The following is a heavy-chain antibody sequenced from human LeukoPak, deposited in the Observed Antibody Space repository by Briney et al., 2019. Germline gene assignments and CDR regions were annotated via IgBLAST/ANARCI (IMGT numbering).Heavy chain of an antibody. CDR1: GFTFSSYG. J-gene: IGHJ4*02. V-gene: IGHV3-30*02. CDR3: AKARSYDYGDYQDY. D-gene: IGHD4-17*01. CDR2: IRYDGSNK. Sequence: GGSLRLSCAASGFTFSSYGMHWVRQAPGKGLEWVAFIRYDGSNKYYADSVKSRFTISRDNSKNTLYLQMNSLRAEDTAVYYCAKARSYDYGDYQDYWGQGTLVTVSS.